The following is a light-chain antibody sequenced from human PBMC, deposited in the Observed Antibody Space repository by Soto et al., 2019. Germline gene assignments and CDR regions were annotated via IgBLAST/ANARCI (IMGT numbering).Light chain of an antibody. Sequence: DIQLTQSPSFLSASVGDRVTITCRASQGISSYLAWYQQKPGKAPRLLIFAASTLQSGVPSRFTGSGSGTEFTLTVSRLQPEDFATYYCQQLKSYPFTFGPGTKVDIK. V-gene: IGKV1-9*01. CDR3: QQLKSYPFT. CDR1: QGISSY. J-gene: IGKJ3*01. CDR2: AAS.